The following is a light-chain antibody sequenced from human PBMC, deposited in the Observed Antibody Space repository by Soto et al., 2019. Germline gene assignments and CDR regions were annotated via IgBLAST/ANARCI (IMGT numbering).Light chain of an antibody. Sequence: EIVLTQSPGTLSLSPGERATLSCRASQTVSSSLAWYQQRPGQAPRLLIYGASSRATGIPDRFSGSGSGTEFTLTISRLEPEDFAVYYCQQYGSSSWTFGQGTKVDIK. J-gene: IGKJ1*01. CDR3: QQYGSSSWT. CDR2: GAS. CDR1: QTVSSS. V-gene: IGKV3-20*01.